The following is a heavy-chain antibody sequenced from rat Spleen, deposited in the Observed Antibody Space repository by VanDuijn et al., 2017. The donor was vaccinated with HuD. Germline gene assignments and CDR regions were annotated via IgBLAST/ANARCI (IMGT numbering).Heavy chain of an antibody. D-gene: IGHD2-5*01. CDR3: VRQGYLRDWYFDF. Sequence: EVQLVESDGGLVRPGRSLKLSCAASGFIFSDNYVAWVRQAPTKGLEGVATINYDGSSTFYRDSVRDRFTISRDNGKSILYLEMDSLRSEDMATYYCVRQGYLRDWYFDFWGPGTMVTVSS. V-gene: IGHV5-29*01. CDR1: GFIFSDNY. J-gene: IGHJ1*01. CDR2: INYDGSST.